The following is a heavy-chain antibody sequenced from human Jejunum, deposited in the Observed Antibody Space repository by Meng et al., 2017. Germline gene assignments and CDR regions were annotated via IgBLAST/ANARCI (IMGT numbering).Heavy chain of an antibody. V-gene: IGHV4-59*01. D-gene: IGHD6-19*01. CDR2: IYYNGNT. Sequence: SETLSLTCTVSGGSISSYYWSWIRQPPGKGLEWIGYIYYNGNTNYNPSLRSRITISMDTSKNQFSLKLSSVTAADTAVYYCASRIAVAGEAFDIWGQGKKVTVSS. J-gene: IGHJ3*02. CDR1: GGSISSYY. CDR3: ASRIAVAGEAFDI.